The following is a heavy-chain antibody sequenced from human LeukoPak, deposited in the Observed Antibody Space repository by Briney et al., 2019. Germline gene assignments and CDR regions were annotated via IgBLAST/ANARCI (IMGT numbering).Heavy chain of an antibody. CDR1: GGSFSGYY. D-gene: IGHD3-9*01. CDR2: INHSGST. CDR3: ARGTGRVRYRPAYWYFDL. Sequence: SETLSLTCAVYGGSFSGYYWSWLRQPPGKGLEWIGEINHSGSTNYNPSLKSRVTISVDTSKNQFSLKLSSVTAADTAVYYCARGTGRVRYRPAYWYFDLWGRGTLVTVSS. J-gene: IGHJ2*01. V-gene: IGHV4-34*01.